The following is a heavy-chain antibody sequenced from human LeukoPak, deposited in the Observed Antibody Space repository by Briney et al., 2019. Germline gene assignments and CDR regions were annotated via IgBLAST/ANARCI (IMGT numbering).Heavy chain of an antibody. J-gene: IGHJ6*03. Sequence: ASVKVSCKASGYTFTSYYMHWVRQAPGQGLEWMGIINPSGGSTSYAQKFQGRVTMTRDTSTSTVYMELSSLRSEDTAVYYCARGYSSSWYTLIPYYMDVWGKGTTVTVSS. CDR1: GYTFTSYY. CDR3: ARGYSSSWYTLIPYYMDV. D-gene: IGHD6-13*01. V-gene: IGHV1-46*01. CDR2: INPSGGST.